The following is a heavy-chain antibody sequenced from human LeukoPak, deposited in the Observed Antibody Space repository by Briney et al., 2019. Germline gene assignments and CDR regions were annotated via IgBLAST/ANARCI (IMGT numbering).Heavy chain of an antibody. D-gene: IGHD3-22*01. J-gene: IGHJ4*02. CDR2: IAYDGSNK. CDR1: GFTFSSYG. Sequence: PGGSLRLSCAASGFTFSSYGMHWVRQAPGKGLEWVAVIAYDGSNKYYVDFVKGRFTISRDNSKNTLYLQMNSLRAEDTAVYYCAKDRWDYYDSSGYCPFDYWGQGTLVTVSS. V-gene: IGHV3-30*18. CDR3: AKDRWDYYDSSGYCPFDY.